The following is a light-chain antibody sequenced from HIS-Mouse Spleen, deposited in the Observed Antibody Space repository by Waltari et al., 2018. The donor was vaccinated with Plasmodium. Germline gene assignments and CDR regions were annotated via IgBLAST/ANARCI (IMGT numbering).Light chain of an antibody. V-gene: IGKV1-8*01. J-gene: IGKJ2*01. CDR3: QQYYSYPYT. CDR1: QGISRY. Sequence: AIRMTQSPSSFSASTGDRVTITCRARQGISRYLAWYQQKPGKAPKLLIYAASTLQSGVPSRFSGSGSGTDFTLTISCLQSEDFATYYCQQYYSYPYTFGQGTKLEIK. CDR2: AAS.